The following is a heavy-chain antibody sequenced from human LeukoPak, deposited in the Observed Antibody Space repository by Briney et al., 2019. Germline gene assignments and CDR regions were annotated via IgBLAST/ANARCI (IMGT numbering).Heavy chain of an antibody. V-gene: IGHV1-2*06. CDR1: GYTFTSYY. CDR2: INPNTGGT. J-gene: IGHJ5*02. CDR3: GRGNKSFDP. Sequence: ASVKVSCKASGYTFTSYYMHWVRQAPGQGLEWMGLINPNTGGTNYAQKFQGRVTMTKDTSTNAAYMELNKLTSDDTAVYYCGRGNKSFDPWGQGTLVTVSS.